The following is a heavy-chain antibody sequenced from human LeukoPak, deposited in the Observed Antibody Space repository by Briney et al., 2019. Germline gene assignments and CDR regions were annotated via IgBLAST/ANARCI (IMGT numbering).Heavy chain of an antibody. D-gene: IGHD3-22*01. CDR3: ARGVVITDYYYYGMDV. CDR1: GFTFSSYA. Sequence: GGSLRLSCAASGFTFSSYAMHWVRQAPGKGLEWVAVISYDGSNKYYADSVKGRFTISRDNSKNTLYLQMNSLRAEDTAVCYCARGVVITDYYYYGMDVWGQGTTVTVSS. CDR2: ISYDGSNK. V-gene: IGHV3-30-3*01. J-gene: IGHJ6*02.